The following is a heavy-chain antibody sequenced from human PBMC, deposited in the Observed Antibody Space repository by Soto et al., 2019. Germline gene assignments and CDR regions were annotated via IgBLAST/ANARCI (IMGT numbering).Heavy chain of an antibody. V-gene: IGHV3-53*01. CDR1: GFAFRSSY. D-gene: IGHD6-19*01. CDR2: IYSGGNA. Sequence: GGSLRLSCAASGFAFRSSYISWGRQAPGKGLEWLSVIYSGGNADYANSVKGRFTISRDNTKNTLHLQMNSLRAEDTAVYFCARGHPAIEVTGTGVFDYWGQGTLVTVSS. CDR3: ARGHPAIEVTGTGVFDY. J-gene: IGHJ4*02.